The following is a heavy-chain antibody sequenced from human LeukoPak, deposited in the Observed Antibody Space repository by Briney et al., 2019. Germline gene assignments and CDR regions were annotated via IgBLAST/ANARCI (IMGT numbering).Heavy chain of an antibody. D-gene: IGHD3-22*01. CDR2: ISGSGGST. CDR1: GFTFSSYA. J-gene: IGHJ4*02. V-gene: IGHV3-23*01. CDR3: AKLKGYDSSGYGGYFDY. Sequence: GGSLRLSCAASGFTFSSYAMSWVRQAPGKGLEWVSAISGSGGSTYYADSVKGRFTISRDNSKNTLYLQMNSLRAEDTAVYYCAKLKGYDSSGYGGYFDYWGQGTLVTVSS.